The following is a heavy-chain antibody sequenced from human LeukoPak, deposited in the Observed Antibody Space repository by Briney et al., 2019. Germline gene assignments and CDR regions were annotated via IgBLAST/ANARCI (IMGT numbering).Heavy chain of an antibody. J-gene: IGHJ4*02. D-gene: IGHD6-13*01. Sequence: GGSLRLSCAASGFTFSSYSMSWVRQAPGKGLEWVSTISGSGGTTYYADSVKGRFTISRGNSKNTLYLQMNSLRAEDTAVYYCAKSSVASGTSSLDYWGQGTLVTVS. CDR1: GFTFSSYS. CDR2: ISGSGGTT. V-gene: IGHV3-23*01. CDR3: AKSSVASGTSSLDY.